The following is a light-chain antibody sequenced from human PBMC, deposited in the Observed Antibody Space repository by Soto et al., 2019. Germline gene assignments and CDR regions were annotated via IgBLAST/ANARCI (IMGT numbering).Light chain of an antibody. J-gene: IGKJ3*01. CDR3: QKYNSAPPIT. Sequence: DIQMTQSPSSLSASVGDRVTITCRASQGISNYLAWYQQKPGKVPKLLIYAASTLQSGVQSRFSGSGSGTDFTLTISSLQPEDVATYYCQKYNSAPPITFGPGTKVDIK. V-gene: IGKV1-27*01. CDR2: AAS. CDR1: QGISNY.